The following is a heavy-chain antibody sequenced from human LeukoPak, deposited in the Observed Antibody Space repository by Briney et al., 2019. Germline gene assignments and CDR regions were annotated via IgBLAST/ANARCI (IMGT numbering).Heavy chain of an antibody. CDR1: GYRFTKYG. D-gene: IGHD1-26*01. V-gene: IGHV1-18*01. CDR3: ARVGATYGDPLEYDY. J-gene: IGHJ4*02. Sequence: GASVKVSCKTSGYRFTKYGISWVRQAPGQGHEWMGWISGYSGNTNYAPKLQGRVTTTTDTSTSTAYMELSSLTSADTATYYCARVGATYGDPLEYDYWGQGTLVTVSS. CDR2: ISGYSGNT.